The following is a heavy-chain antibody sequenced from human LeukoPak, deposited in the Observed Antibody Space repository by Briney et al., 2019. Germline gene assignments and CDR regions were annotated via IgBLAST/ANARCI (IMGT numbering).Heavy chain of an antibody. V-gene: IGHV3-23*01. D-gene: IGHD1-14*01. CDR2: ISGSGGST. Sequence: PGDSLRLSCAASGFTFSSYAMSWVRQAPGKGLEWVSAISGSGGSTYYADSVKGRFTISRDNSKNTLYLQMDSLRAEDTAVYYRAKNPPRSGDYWGQGTLVTVSS. CDR1: GFTFSSYA. CDR3: AKNPPRSGDY. J-gene: IGHJ4*02.